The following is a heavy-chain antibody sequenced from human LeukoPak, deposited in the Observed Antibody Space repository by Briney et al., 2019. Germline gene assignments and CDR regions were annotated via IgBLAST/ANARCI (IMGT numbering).Heavy chain of an antibody. V-gene: IGHV1-2*02. CDR3: ARDKTPIPGYSYSY. J-gene: IGHJ4*02. CDR2: INPNSGGT. D-gene: IGHD5-18*01. Sequence: ASVKVSCKASGYTFTGYYMHWVRQAPGQGLEWMGWINPNSGGTNYAQKFQGRVTMTRDTSISTAYMELSRLRSDDTAVYYCARDKTPIPGYSYSYWGQGTLVTVSS. CDR1: GYTFTGYY.